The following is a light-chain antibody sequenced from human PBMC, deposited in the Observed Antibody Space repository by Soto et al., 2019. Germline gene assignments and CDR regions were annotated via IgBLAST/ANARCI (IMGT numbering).Light chain of an antibody. CDR1: QSVRSS. Sequence: EIVFTQSPGTRSLSPGERATLSCRASQSVRSSLAWYQQKPGQAPRLLISGASSRATGIPDRFSGSGSGTDFTLTISRLEPEDFATYYCQQSYSTPFTFGPGTKVDI. J-gene: IGKJ3*01. CDR2: GAS. V-gene: IGKV3-20*01. CDR3: QQSYSTPFT.